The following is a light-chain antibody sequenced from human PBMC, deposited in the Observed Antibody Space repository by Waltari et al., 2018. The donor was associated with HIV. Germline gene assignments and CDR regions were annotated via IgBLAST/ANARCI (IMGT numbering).Light chain of an antibody. CDR2: RND. CDR1: TSHIGKNY. J-gene: IGLJ1*01. CDR3: ATWDDTLSGYV. V-gene: IGLV1-47*01. Sequence: QSVLTQPPSASGTPGQRVTLSCSRSTSHIGKNYVFWYQQLPGTAPKLLFYRNDQRPSGVPDRFSGSKSGTSASLAISGLRSEDEADYYCATWDDTLSGYVFGTGTKVTVL.